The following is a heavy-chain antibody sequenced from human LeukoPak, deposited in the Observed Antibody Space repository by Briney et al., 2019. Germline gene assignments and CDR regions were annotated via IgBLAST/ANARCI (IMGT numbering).Heavy chain of an antibody. Sequence: ASVKVSCKASGYTFTGYYMRWVRQAPGQGLEWMGWINPNSGGTNYAQKFQGRVTMTRDTSISTAYMELSRLRSGDTAVYYCATDQRLLWFGELFGYWGQGTLVTVSS. CDR3: ATDQRLLWFGELFGY. V-gene: IGHV1-2*02. J-gene: IGHJ4*02. CDR2: INPNSGGT. CDR1: GYTFTGYY. D-gene: IGHD3-10*01.